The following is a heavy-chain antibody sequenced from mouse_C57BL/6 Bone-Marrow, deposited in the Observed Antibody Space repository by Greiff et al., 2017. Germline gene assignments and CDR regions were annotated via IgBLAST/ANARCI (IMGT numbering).Heavy chain of an antibody. D-gene: IGHD1-1*01. V-gene: IGHV14-4*01. Sequence: EVQLQQSGAELVRPGASVKLSCTASGFNIKDDYMHWVKQRPEQGLEWIGWIDPENGATEYASKFQGKATITADTSSNTAYLQLSSLTSEDTAVYYCTTRGYGSVYFDYWGQGTTLTVSS. CDR1: GFNIKDDY. J-gene: IGHJ2*01. CDR2: IDPENGAT. CDR3: TTRGYGSVYFDY.